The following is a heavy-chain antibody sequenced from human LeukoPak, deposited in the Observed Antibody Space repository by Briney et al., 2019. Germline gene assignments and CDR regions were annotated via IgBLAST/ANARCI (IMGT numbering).Heavy chain of an antibody. V-gene: IGHV3-33*08. CDR3: ARDIVGSSSGFDY. J-gene: IGHJ4*02. CDR2: IWYDGSNK. D-gene: IGHD6-6*01. CDR1: GFTLRTYA. Sequence: PGGSLRLSCAASGFTLRTYAMSWVRQAPGKGLEWVAVIWYDGSNKYYADSVKGRFTISRDNSKNTLYLQMNSLRAEDTAVYYCARDIVGSSSGFDYWGQGTLVTVSS.